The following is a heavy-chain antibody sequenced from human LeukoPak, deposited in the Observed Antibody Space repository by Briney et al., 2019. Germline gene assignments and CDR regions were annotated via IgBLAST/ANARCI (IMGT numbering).Heavy chain of an antibody. V-gene: IGHV1-8*03. Sequence: GASVKVSCKASGYTFTSYDINWVRQATGQGLEWMGWMSPNSGNTGYAQKFQGRVTITRNTSISTAYMELSSLRSEDTAVYYCRWGLYSSGSRSFDYWGQGTLVTVSS. CDR1: GYTFTSYD. D-gene: IGHD6-19*01. J-gene: IGHJ4*02. CDR2: MSPNSGNT. CDR3: RWGLYSSGSRSFDY.